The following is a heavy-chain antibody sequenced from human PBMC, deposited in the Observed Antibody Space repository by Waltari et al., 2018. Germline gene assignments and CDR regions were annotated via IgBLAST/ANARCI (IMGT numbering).Heavy chain of an antibody. Sequence: QVQLVQSGAEVKKPGSSVKVSCKASGGTFSSYAISWVRQAPGQGLEWMGRIIPICGTANYAQKVQGRVTITADKSTSTAYMELSSLRSEDTAVYYCARGGIAAAGSVYYYGMDVWGQGTTVTVSS. CDR1: GGTFSSYA. D-gene: IGHD6-13*01. J-gene: IGHJ6*02. V-gene: IGHV1-69*08. CDR3: ARGGIAAAGSVYYYGMDV. CDR2: IIPICGTA.